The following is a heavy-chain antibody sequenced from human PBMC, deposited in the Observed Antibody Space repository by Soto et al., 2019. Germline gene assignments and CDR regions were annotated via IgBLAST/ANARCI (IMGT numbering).Heavy chain of an antibody. CDR3: SKVRYSGSRGSFDI. CDR2: ISGSGGST. Sequence: EVQLLESGGGLVQPGGSLRLSCAASGFTFSSYAMSWVRQAPGQGLAWVSAISGSGGSTYYADSLKGRFTISRDNSKNTLYLQMNSLRAEDTAVYYCSKVRYSGSRGSFDIWGQGTIVTVSS. CDR1: GFTFSSYA. J-gene: IGHJ3*02. D-gene: IGHD1-26*01. V-gene: IGHV3-23*01.